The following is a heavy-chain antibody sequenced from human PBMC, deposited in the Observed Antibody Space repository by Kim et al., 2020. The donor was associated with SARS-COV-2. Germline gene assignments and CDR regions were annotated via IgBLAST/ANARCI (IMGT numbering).Heavy chain of an antibody. J-gene: IGHJ3*02. CDR1: GFTFSSYW. CDR2: INSDGTT. V-gene: IGHV3-74*01. Sequence: GGSLRLSCAASGFTFSSYWMHWVRQAPGKGLVWVSRINSDGTTTYADSMKGRFTISRDNAKSTLYLQMNSLSAEDTAVYYCTRDERLTITSPGAFNMWGQGTMVTVSS. CDR3: TRDERLTITSPGAFNM. D-gene: IGHD4-4*01.